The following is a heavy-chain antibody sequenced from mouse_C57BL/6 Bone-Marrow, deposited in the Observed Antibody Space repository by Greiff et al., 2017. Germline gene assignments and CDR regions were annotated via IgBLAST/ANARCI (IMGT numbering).Heavy chain of an antibody. CDR1: GFTFSSYA. V-gene: IGHV5-9-1*02. Sequence: EVQLQESGEGLVKPGGSLKLSCAASGFTFSSYAMSWVRQTPEKRLEWVAYISSGGDYIYYADTVKGRCTISRDDARNTLYLQMSSLKSEDTAMYYCTSDPSSNLFAYWGQGTLVTVSA. CDR3: TSDPSSNLFAY. D-gene: IGHD2-10*02. J-gene: IGHJ3*01. CDR2: ISSGGDYI.